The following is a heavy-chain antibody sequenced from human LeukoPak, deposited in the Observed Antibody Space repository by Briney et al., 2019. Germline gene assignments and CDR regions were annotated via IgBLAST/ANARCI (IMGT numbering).Heavy chain of an antibody. Sequence: SVKVSCKASGGTFSSYAISWVRQAPGQRLEWMGGIIPIFGTANYAQKLQGRVTITADESTSTAYMELSSLRSEDTAVYYCARAPVDMVWFDPWGQGTLVTVSS. CDR1: GGTFSSYA. CDR3: ARAPVDMVWFDP. V-gene: IGHV1-69*01. CDR2: IIPIFGTA. J-gene: IGHJ5*02. D-gene: IGHD5-12*01.